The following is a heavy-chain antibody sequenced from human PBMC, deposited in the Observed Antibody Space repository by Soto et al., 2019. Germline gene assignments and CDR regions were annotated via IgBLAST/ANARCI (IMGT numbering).Heavy chain of an antibody. CDR3: ARRPAGDIIFYPYNYYMYV. CDR2: INHSGGT. CDR1: GGSFSGYY. D-gene: IGHD2-21*02. J-gene: IGHJ6*03. Sequence: SETLSLTCAVYGGSFSGYYWTWIRQPPGKGLEFIGEINHSGGTNYNPSLKSRFTVSVDTSKNQFSLKMNSVTAADTAVYYCARRPAGDIIFYPYNYYMYVWGPGTTVTVAS. V-gene: IGHV4-34*01.